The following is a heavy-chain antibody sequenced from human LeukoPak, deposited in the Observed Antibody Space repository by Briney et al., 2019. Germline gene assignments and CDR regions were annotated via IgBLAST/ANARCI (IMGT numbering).Heavy chain of an antibody. V-gene: IGHV3-7*05. CDR1: GFTFSNYR. D-gene: IGHD5-24*01. Sequence: GGSLRLSCAASGFTFSNYRMSWLRQAPGKGLEWVANINPDGSEEYYVDSVKGRFTISRDNAKNSLYLQMNSLRAEDTALYYCARDPGDGYWGGFDYWGQGTLVTVSS. CDR2: INPDGSEE. J-gene: IGHJ4*02. CDR3: ARDPGDGYWGGFDY.